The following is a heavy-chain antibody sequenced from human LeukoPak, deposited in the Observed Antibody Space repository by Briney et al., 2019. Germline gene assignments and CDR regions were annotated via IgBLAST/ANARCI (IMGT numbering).Heavy chain of an antibody. D-gene: IGHD3-3*01. Sequence: GGSLRLSCVASGFPFSSYWMTWVRQAPGKGLEWVANIKQDGSKKSYVDSVKGRFTISRDNAKNSLYLQMNSLRAEDTAVYYCAKADHDFWSGYYDYWGQGTLVTVSS. CDR3: AKADHDFWSGYYDY. V-gene: IGHV3-7*01. J-gene: IGHJ4*02. CDR1: GFPFSSYW. CDR2: IKQDGSKK.